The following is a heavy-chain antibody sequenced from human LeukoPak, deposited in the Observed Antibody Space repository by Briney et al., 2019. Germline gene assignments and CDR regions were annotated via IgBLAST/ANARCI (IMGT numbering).Heavy chain of an antibody. CDR2: INHSGST. D-gene: IGHD3-10*01. V-gene: IGHV4-34*01. J-gene: IGHJ4*02. Sequence: SETLSLTCAVYGGSFSGYYWSWIRQPPGKGLEWIGEINHSGSTNYNPSLKSRVTISVDTSKNQFSLKLSSVTAADTAVYYYARAMGSTSFYYWGQGTLVTVSS. CDR1: GGSFSGYY. CDR3: ARAMGSTSFYY.